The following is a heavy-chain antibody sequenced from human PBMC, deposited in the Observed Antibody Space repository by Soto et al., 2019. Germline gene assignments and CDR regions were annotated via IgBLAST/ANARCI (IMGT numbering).Heavy chain of an antibody. D-gene: IGHD2-15*01. V-gene: IGHV3-66*01. CDR1: GFTVSSNY. Sequence: PGGSLRLSCAATGFTVSSNYMSWVRQAPGKGLEWVSVIYSGGSTYYADSVKGRFTISRDNSKNTLYLQMNSLRAEDTAVYYCARDDCSGGSCYSYGMDVWGQGTTVTV. CDR3: ARDDCSGGSCYSYGMDV. CDR2: IYSGGST. J-gene: IGHJ6*02.